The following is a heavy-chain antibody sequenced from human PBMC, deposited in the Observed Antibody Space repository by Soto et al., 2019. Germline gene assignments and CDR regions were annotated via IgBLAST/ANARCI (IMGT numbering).Heavy chain of an antibody. CDR3: ATADEVGGSYDY. V-gene: IGHV1-24*01. J-gene: IGHJ4*02. CDR1: GYTLTELS. CDR2: FDPEDGET. Sequence: ASVKVSCKVSGYTLTELSMHWVRQAPGKGLEWMGGFDPEDGETIYAQKFQGRVTMAEDTSTDTAYMELSSLRSEDTAVYYCATADEVGGSYDYWGQGTLVTVSS. D-gene: IGHD1-26*01.